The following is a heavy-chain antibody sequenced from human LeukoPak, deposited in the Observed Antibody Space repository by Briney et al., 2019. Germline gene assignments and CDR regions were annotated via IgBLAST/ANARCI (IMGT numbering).Heavy chain of an antibody. Sequence: PSETLSPTCAVYGGSFSGYYWTWIRQPPGKGLEWIGEINHSGSTNCNPSLKSRVTISVDTSKNQFSLKMTSVTAADTAVYYCARGLGDRSVYYYLGYWGQGTLVTVSS. D-gene: IGHD3-22*01. V-gene: IGHV4-34*01. CDR1: GGSFSGYY. J-gene: IGHJ4*02. CDR3: ARGLGDRSVYYYLGY. CDR2: INHSGST.